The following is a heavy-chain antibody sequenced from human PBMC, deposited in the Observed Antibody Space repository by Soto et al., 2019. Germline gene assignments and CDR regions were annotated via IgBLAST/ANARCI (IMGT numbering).Heavy chain of an antibody. V-gene: IGHV4-61*08. CDR1: GASVRSGGYY. CDR3: AGDKITGLFDY. Sequence: SETLSLTCTVSGASVRSGGYYWSWIRQPPGKGLEWIGYIHESGSTHYNPSLKNRITISVDTSKNQFSLKLNSVISADTAVYYCAGDKITGLFDYWGQGTLVTVSS. D-gene: IGHD2-8*02. J-gene: IGHJ4*02. CDR2: IHESGST.